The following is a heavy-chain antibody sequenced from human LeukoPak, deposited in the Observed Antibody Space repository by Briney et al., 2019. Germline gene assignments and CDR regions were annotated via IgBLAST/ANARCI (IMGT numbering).Heavy chain of an antibody. CDR2: ISYDGSNK. Sequence: QPGGSLRLSCAASGFTFSSYAMHWVRQAPGKGLEWVAVISYDGSNKYYADSVKGRFTISRDNSKNTLYLQMNSLRAEDTAVYYCAKTLHYYDSSGYFDYWGQGTLVTVSS. J-gene: IGHJ4*02. D-gene: IGHD3-22*01. CDR3: AKTLHYYDSSGYFDY. V-gene: IGHV3-30-3*02. CDR1: GFTFSSYA.